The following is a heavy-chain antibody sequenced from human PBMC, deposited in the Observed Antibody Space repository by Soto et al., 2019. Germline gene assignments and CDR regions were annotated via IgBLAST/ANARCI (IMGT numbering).Heavy chain of an antibody. D-gene: IGHD6-19*01. J-gene: IGHJ4*01. CDR3: ARVHVMVVAGSTFDY. CDR1: GDWLSSAAY. CDR2: IYHGGTT. Sequence: SGCLSLTWAASGDWLSSAAYGGWIRQPPGKGPEWIASIYHGGTTFYNPSLKSRVTISVDTSKNHYSLKLRSVTAGDTAVYYCARVHVMVVAGSTFDYWGPGTLVTVSS. V-gene: IGHV4-38-2*01.